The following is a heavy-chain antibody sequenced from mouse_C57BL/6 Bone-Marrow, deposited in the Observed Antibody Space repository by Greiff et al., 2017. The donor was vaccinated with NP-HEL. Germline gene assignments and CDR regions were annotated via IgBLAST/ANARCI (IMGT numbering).Heavy chain of an antibody. V-gene: IGHV1-69*01. Sequence: QVQLKESGAELVMPGASVKLSCKASGYTFTSYWMHWVKQRPGQGLEWIGEIDPSDSYTNYNQKFKGKSTLTVDKSSSTAYMQLSSLTSEDSAVYYCTRGTHHDYWGQGTTLTVSS. CDR1: GYTFTSYW. CDR2: IDPSDSYT. D-gene: IGHD3-3*01. J-gene: IGHJ2*01. CDR3: TRGTHHDY.